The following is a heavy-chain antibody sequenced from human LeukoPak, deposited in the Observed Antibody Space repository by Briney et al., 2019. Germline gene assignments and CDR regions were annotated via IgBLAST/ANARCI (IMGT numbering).Heavy chain of an antibody. CDR2: IKQDGSEK. J-gene: IGHJ4*02. CDR1: GFTFKKYW. Sequence: RGSLRLSCAASGFTFKKYWMSWVRQAPGKGLEWVANIKQDGSEKYYVDSVKGRFTISRDNAKNSLYLQMNSLRAEDTAVYYCAGSDYSKDYWGQGTLVTVSS. V-gene: IGHV3-7*01. CDR3: AGSDYSKDY. D-gene: IGHD4-11*01.